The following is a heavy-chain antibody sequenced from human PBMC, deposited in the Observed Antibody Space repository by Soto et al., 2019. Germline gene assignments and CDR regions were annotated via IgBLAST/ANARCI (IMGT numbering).Heavy chain of an antibody. D-gene: IGHD6-25*01. Sequence: ASVNASCKASGYTFTNYGISWVRQAPGQGLEWMGWISTDNGNTNSARKLQGRVTMTTDTSTSTAYMELRSLRSDDTAMYYCARDGVGGGAAGISCYHHGMDVWGQGPTVTLPS. J-gene: IGHJ6*01. CDR2: ISTDNGNT. V-gene: IGHV1-18*01. CDR3: ARDGVGGGAAGISCYHHGMDV. CDR1: GYTFTNYG.